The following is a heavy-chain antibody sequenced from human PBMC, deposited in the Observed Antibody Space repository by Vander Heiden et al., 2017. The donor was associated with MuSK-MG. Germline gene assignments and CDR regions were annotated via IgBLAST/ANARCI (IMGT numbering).Heavy chain of an antibody. CDR3: ARGGPLRDFWSGYYGY. V-gene: IGHV4-34*01. J-gene: IGHJ4*02. CDR2: INHSGST. CDR1: GGSFSGYY. D-gene: IGHD3-3*01. Sequence: QVQLQQWGAGLLKPSEPLSLTCAVYGGSFSGYYWSWIRQPRGKGLEWSGEINHSGSTNYNPSLKSRVTISVDTSKNQFSLKLSSVTAADTAVYYCARGGPLRDFWSGYYGYWGQGTLVTVSS.